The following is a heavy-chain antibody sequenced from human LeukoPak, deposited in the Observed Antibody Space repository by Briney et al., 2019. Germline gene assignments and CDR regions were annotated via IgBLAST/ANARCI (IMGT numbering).Heavy chain of an antibody. CDR3: AWLLWEYDY. Sequence: ASLWDSCEAPVYTFTVYYIYWGRESPGQGAEWMGWINHNSGGTNYAQHFQGRVTLNSDTSISTAYMERRRLRSDDTAVYYCAWLLWEYDYWGQGTLVTVSS. CDR2: INHNSGGT. J-gene: IGHJ4*02. D-gene: IGHD1-26*01. V-gene: IGHV1-2*02. CDR1: VYTFTVYY.